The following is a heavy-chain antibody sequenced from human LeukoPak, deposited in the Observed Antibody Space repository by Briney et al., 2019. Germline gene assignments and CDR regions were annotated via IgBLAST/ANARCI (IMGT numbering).Heavy chain of an antibody. CDR3: VKYEGTMSAFDP. D-gene: IGHD2/OR15-2a*01. CDR1: GFTISTYW. CDR2: INQDGSVK. J-gene: IGHJ5*02. Sequence: PGGSLRLSCAASGFTISTYWMIWVRHAPGKGLEWVANINQDGSVKYYADSVKGRFTFSRDNAKKSLYLQMNSLRAEDTAFYYCVKYEGTMSAFDPRGQGTLVTVSS. V-gene: IGHV3-7*01.